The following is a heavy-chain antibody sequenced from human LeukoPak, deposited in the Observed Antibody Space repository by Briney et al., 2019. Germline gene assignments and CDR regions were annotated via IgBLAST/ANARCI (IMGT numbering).Heavy chain of an antibody. CDR1: GFTFSSYA. CDR3: AKDPDIVVVPAAYEWYY. J-gene: IGHJ4*02. Sequence: GGSLRLSCAASGFTFSSYAMSWVRQAPGKGLEWVSAISGSGGSTYYADSVKGRFTISRDNSKNTLYLQMNSLRAEDTAVYYCAKDPDIVVVPAAYEWYYWGQGTLVTVSS. CDR2: ISGSGGST. V-gene: IGHV3-23*01. D-gene: IGHD2-2*01.